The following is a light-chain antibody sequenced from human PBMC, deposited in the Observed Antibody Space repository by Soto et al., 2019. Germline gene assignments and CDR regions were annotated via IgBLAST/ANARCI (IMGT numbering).Light chain of an antibody. Sequence: DIQMTQSPSTRSGSVVDRVTITFRASQGISSYLAWYQQKPGKAPKLLIYAASTLQSGVPSRFSGSGSGTDFTLTISSLQPEDFATYYCQQLNSYPLFGGGTKVDIK. CDR1: QGISSY. V-gene: IGKV1-9*01. CDR3: QQLNSYPL. CDR2: AAS. J-gene: IGKJ4*01.